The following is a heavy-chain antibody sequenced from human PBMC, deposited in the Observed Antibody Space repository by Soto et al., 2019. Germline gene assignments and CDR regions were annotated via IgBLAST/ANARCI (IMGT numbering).Heavy chain of an antibody. CDR1: GDTFTGYY. J-gene: IGHJ6*02. CDR2: INPNSGGT. CDR3: ARDSAGYMVAATLSHGMAV. Sequence: RVSYSASGDTFTGYYMHWVRQAPGQGLEWMGWINPNSGGTNYAQKFQGRFTISRDNSKNTLYLQMNSLRAEDTAVYYCARDSAGYMVAATLSHGMAVWGQGTTVTVSS. V-gene: IGHV1-2*02. D-gene: IGHD2-15*01.